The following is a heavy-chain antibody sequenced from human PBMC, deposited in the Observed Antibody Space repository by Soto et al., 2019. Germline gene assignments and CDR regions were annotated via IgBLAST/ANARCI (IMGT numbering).Heavy chain of an antibody. CDR1: GFTFGDYA. V-gene: IGHV3-49*03. CDR2: IRSKAYGGTT. J-gene: IGHJ4*02. CDR3: TRVRDILTGPEVFDY. Sequence: GGSLRLSCTASGFTFGDYAMSWFRQAPGKGLEWVGFIRSKAYGGTTEYAASVKGRFTISRDDSKSIAYLQMNSLKTEDTAVYYCTRVRDILTGPEVFDYWGQGTLVTVSS. D-gene: IGHD3-9*01.